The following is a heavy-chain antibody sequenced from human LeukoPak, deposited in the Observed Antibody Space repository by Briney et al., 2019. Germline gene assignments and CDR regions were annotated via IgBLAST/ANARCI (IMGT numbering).Heavy chain of an antibody. CDR1: GGSFSGYY. V-gene: IGHV4-31*11. Sequence: SETLSLTCAVYGGSFSGYYWSWIRQHPGKGLEWIGYIYYSGSTYYNPSLKSRVTISVDTSKNQFSLKLSSVTAADTAVYYCARATRGDYFTDDAFDIWGQGTMVTVSS. J-gene: IGHJ3*02. D-gene: IGHD4-17*01. CDR2: IYYSGST. CDR3: ARATRGDYFTDDAFDI.